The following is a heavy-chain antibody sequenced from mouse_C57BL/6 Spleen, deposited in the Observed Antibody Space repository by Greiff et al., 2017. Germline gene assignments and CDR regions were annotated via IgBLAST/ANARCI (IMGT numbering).Heavy chain of an antibody. V-gene: IGHV1-26*01. J-gene: IGHJ2*01. CDR2: INPNNGGT. CDR1: GYTFTDYY. D-gene: IGHD1-1*01. CDR3: ARCSYYYGSSYRYFDY. Sequence: EVQLQQSGPELVKPGASVKISCKASGYTFTDYYMNWVKQSHGKSLEWIGDINPNNGGTSYNQKFKGKATLTVDKSSSTAYMELRSLTSEDSAVYYCARCSYYYGSSYRYFDYWGQGTTLTVSS.